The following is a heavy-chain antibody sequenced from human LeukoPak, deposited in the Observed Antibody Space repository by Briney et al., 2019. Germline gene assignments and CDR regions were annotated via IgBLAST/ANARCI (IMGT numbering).Heavy chain of an antibody. CDR3: ARSGFTYYYYMDV. J-gene: IGHJ6*03. D-gene: IGHD3-22*01. CDR2: IKQDGSEK. Sequence: GGSLRLSCAASGFTFSSYWMSWVRQAPGKGLEWVANIKQDGSEKYYVDSVKGRFTISRDNAKNSLYLQMNSLRAEDTAVYYCARSGFTYYYYMDVWGKGTTVTVSS. V-gene: IGHV3-7*01. CDR1: GFTFSSYW.